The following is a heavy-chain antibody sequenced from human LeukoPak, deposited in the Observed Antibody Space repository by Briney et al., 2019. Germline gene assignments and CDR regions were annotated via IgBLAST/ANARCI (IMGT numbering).Heavy chain of an antibody. CDR3: ARITFGGVIVPNYAFDI. CDR1: GGSISSIDYY. V-gene: IGHV4-31*03. D-gene: IGHD3-16*02. J-gene: IGHJ3*02. CDR2: MYSGGST. Sequence: MPSETLSLTCTVSGGSISSIDYYWSWLRQHPGKGLEWIGYMYSGGSTNYNLSLKSRVNISVDTSKNQFSLKLSSVTAADTAVYYCARITFGGVIVPNYAFDIWGHGTMVTVSS.